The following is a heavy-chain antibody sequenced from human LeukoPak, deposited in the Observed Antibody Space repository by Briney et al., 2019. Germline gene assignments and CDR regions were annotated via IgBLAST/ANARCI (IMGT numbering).Heavy chain of an antibody. CDR2: ISGSGGST. D-gene: IGHD3-22*01. V-gene: IGHV3-23*01. J-gene: IGHJ6*02. CDR3: AKDLKAGRVYYDSSGYYYGYYYGMDV. CDR1: GFTFSSYA. Sequence: PGGSLRLSCAASGFTFSSYAMSWVRQAPGKGLEWVSAISGSGGSTYYADSVKGRFTISRDNSKNTLYLQMNSLRAEDTAVYYCAKDLKAGRVYYDSSGYYYGYYYGMDVWGQGTTVTVSS.